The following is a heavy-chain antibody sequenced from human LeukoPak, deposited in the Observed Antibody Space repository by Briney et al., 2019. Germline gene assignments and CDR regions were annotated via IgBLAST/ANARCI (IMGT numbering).Heavy chain of an antibody. CDR2: IYPGDSDT. D-gene: IGHD2-15*01. CDR1: GYSFTNYW. Sequence: GESLKISCKGSGYSFTNYWIGWVRQMPGKGLEWMGIIYPGDSDTRYSPSFQGQVTISADKSISTAYLQWSSLKASDTAMYYCARRLGYCSGGSCSKYYFDYWGQGTLVTVSS. J-gene: IGHJ4*02. V-gene: IGHV5-51*01. CDR3: ARRLGYCSGGSCSKYYFDY.